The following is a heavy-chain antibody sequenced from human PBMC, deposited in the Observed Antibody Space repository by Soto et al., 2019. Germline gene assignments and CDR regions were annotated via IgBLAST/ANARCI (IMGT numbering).Heavy chain of an antibody. CDR3: ARGSYYSGWV. CDR2: TYYRSKWYS. D-gene: IGHD6-19*01. Sequence: SQTLSLTCAISGDSVSSTSAAWSWIRQSPSRGLEWLGRTYYRSKWYSDYAVSVKSRITINPDTSKNQFSLQLNSVTPEDTAVYYCARGSYYSGWVWGQGTLVTVSS. V-gene: IGHV6-1*01. J-gene: IGHJ4*02. CDR1: GDSVSSTSAA.